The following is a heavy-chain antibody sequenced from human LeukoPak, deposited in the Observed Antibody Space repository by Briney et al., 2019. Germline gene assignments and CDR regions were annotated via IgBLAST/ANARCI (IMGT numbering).Heavy chain of an antibody. CDR1: GNSVSNYA. Sequence: SVKVSCKASGNSVSNYAVSWVRQAPGQGFEWMGGIIPIFGTADYAQKFQGRVTITADQSTSTTYMALSSLKSEDTATYYCTTRACHAGGCSSSFYYYYGLHFWGQGTTVSVSS. D-gene: IGHD3-16*01. J-gene: IGHJ6*02. CDR3: TTRACHAGGCSSSFYYYYGLHF. CDR2: IIPIFGTA. V-gene: IGHV1-69*13.